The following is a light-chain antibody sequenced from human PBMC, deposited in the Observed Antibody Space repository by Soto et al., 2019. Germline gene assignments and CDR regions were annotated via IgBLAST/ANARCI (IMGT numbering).Light chain of an antibody. CDR3: QQSNNWPWT. Sequence: EIVMTQSPATLSVSPGERATLSCRASQSVSSKLAWYQQKPGQAPRLLIYDASTRATGIPARFSGRGSGTGFTLTISSLQSEDFAVYYCQQSNNWPWTFGQGTKVDIK. CDR1: QSVSSK. J-gene: IGKJ1*01. CDR2: DAS. V-gene: IGKV3-15*01.